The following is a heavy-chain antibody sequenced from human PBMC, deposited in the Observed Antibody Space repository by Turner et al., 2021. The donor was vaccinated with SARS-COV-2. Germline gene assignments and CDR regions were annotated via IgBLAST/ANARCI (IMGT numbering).Heavy chain of an antibody. J-gene: IGHJ4*02. CDR3: ARDSGDFDY. Sequence: QVQLVESGGGVVQPGRSLRLSCAASGFTFSSYVMHWVRQAPRKGLEWVAVISYDGSNKYYADSVKGRFTISRDNSKNTLYLQMNSLRAEDTAVYYCARDSGDFDYWGQGTLVTVS. D-gene: IGHD3-10*01. CDR2: ISYDGSNK. CDR1: GFTFSSYV. V-gene: IGHV3-30-3*01.